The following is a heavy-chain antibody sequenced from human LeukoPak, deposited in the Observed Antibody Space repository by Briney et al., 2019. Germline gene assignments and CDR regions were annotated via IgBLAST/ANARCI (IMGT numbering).Heavy chain of an antibody. CDR2: IDYGGSVT. J-gene: IGHJ4*02. CDR1: GFTFTAYT. CDR3: TRDLEY. V-gene: IGHV3-48*01. Sequence: PGGSLRLSCSASGFTFTAYTMNWVRQAPGKGPEWVSYIDYGGSVTHYADSVKGRFTISRDNAENSLYLQMNSLRVEDTAVYYSTRDLEYWSQGVQVTVSS.